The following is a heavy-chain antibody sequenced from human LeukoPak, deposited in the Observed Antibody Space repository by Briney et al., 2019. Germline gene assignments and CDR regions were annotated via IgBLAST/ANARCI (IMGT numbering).Heavy chain of an antibody. V-gene: IGHV3-7*01. CDR2: IKQDGGEK. J-gene: IGHJ4*02. CDR1: GFTFSSYW. Sequence: GGSLRLSCAASGFTFSSYWMSWVRQAPGKRLEWVANIKQDGGEKYYADSVKDRFTISRDNAKNSLYRQMNSLSADETAVYYCASGTLSYWGQGTLVTVSS. CDR3: ASGTLSY. D-gene: IGHD1-1*01.